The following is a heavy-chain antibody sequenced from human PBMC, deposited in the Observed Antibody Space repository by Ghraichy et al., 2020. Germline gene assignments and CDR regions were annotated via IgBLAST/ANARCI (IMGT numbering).Heavy chain of an antibody. CDR1: EFTFSSYA. V-gene: IGHV3-23*01. D-gene: IGHD3-16*02. Sequence: GGSLRLSCAASEFTFSSYAMSWVRQAPGKGLEWVASITGSSTMTYYADSVKGRFTISRDNFKDTLSLQMNSLRAEDTAIYYCAKSPSETYHVWGSYRIDYWGQGTLVSVSS. CDR2: ITGSSTMT. CDR3: AKSPSETYHVWGSYRIDY. J-gene: IGHJ4*02.